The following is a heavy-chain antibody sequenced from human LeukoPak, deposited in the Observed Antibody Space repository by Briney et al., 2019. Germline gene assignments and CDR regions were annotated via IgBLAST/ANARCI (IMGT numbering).Heavy chain of an antibody. CDR1: GFTFSSYA. D-gene: IGHD3-10*01. Sequence: GGSLRLSCAAFGFTFSSYAMSWVRQAPGKGLEWVSAISGSGGSTYYADSVKGRFTISRDNSKNTLYLQMNSLRAENTAVYYCARDPGEPIHTALKYWGQGTLVTVSS. CDR2: ISGSGGST. J-gene: IGHJ4*02. CDR3: ARDPGEPIHTALKY. V-gene: IGHV3-23*01.